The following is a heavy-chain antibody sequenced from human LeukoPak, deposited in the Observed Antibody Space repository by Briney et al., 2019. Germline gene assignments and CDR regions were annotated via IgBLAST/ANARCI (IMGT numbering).Heavy chain of an antibody. CDR3: ARGRLSYYDSSGDYYYYYGMDV. V-gene: IGHV1-69*04. Sequence: SVKVSCKVSGYTLTELSMHWVRRVPGQGLEWMGRIIPILGITNYAQKFQGRVTITADKSTSTAYMELSSLRSEDTAVFYCARGRLSYYDSSGDYYYYYGMDVWGQGTTVTVSS. CDR2: IIPILGIT. D-gene: IGHD3-22*01. CDR1: GYTLTELS. J-gene: IGHJ6*02.